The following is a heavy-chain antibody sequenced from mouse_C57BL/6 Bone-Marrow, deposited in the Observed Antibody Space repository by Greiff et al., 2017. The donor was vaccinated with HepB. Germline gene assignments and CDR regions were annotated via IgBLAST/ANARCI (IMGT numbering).Heavy chain of an antibody. D-gene: IGHD2-5*01. CDR2: IWRGGST. CDR3: AKKPYSNYWYFDV. V-gene: IGHV2-5*01. CDR1: GFSLTSYG. Sequence: VQLQQSGPGLVQPSQSLSITCTVSGFSLTSYGVHWVRQSPGKGLEWLGVIWRGGSTDYNAAFMSRLSITKDNSKSQVFFKMNSLQADDTAIYYCAKKPYSNYWYFDVWGTGTTVTVSS. J-gene: IGHJ1*03.